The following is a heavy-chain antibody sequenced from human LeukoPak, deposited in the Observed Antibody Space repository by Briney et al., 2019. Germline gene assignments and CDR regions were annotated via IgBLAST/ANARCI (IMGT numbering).Heavy chain of an antibody. D-gene: IGHD6-19*01. CDR2: IYYSGST. Sequence: SETLSLTCTVSGGSISSYYWSWIRQPPGKGLEWIGYIYYSGSTDYNPSLKSRVTISVDTSKNQFSLKLSSVTAADTAVYYCARSSIAVAGPYYFDYWGQGTLVTVSS. CDR1: GGSISSYY. V-gene: IGHV4-59*08. CDR3: ARSSIAVAGPYYFDY. J-gene: IGHJ4*02.